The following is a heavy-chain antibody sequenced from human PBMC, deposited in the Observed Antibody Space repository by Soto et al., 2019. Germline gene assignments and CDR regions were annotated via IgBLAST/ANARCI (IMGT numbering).Heavy chain of an antibody. CDR1: GHSINSDYY. D-gene: IGHD3-22*01. CDR3: ARAYYDSSGYYRDYYYGMDV. V-gene: IGHV4-38-2*02. Sequence: SETLSLTCTVAGHSINSDYYWGWIRQPPGKGLEWIGYIYHSGSTYYNPSLKSRVTISVDRSKNQFSLKLSSVTAADTAVYYCARAYYDSSGYYRDYYYGMDVWGQGTTVTVSS. J-gene: IGHJ6*02. CDR2: IYHSGST.